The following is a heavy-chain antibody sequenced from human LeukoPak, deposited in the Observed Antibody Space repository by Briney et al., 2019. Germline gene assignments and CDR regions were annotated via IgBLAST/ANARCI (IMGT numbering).Heavy chain of an antibody. CDR2: INSKTDGGTT. CDR3: TTDIVVVPAASYYYYGMDV. J-gene: IGHJ6*02. Sequence: GGSLRLSCAASGFTFSNAWMSWVRQAPGKGLEWVGRINSKTDGGTTDYAAPVKGRFTISRDDSKNTLYLQMNSLKTEDTAVYYCTTDIVVVPAASYYYYGMDVWGQGTTVTVSS. CDR1: GFTFSNAW. V-gene: IGHV3-15*01. D-gene: IGHD2-2*01.